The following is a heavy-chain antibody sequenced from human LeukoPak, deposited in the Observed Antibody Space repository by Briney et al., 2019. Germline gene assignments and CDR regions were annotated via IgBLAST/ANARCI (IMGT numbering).Heavy chain of an antibody. CDR1: GGSISSGSYY. CDR2: IYTSEST. CDR3: ARRGMATTLKRKNAFDI. V-gene: IGHV4-61*02. Sequence: PSETLSLTCTVSGGSISSGSYYWSWIRQPAGKGLEWIGRIYTSESTNYNPSLKSRVTISVDTSKNQFSLKLSSVTAADTAVYYCARRGMATTLKRKNAFDIWGQGTMVTVSS. D-gene: IGHD5-24*01. J-gene: IGHJ3*02.